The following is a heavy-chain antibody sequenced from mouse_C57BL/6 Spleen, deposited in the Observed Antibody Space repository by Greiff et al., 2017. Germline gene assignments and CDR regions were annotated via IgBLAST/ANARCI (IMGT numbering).Heavy chain of an antibody. J-gene: IGHJ1*03. D-gene: IGHD1-1*01. V-gene: IGHV1-82*01. CDR2: IYPGDGDT. Sequence: LEESGPELVKPGASVKISCKASGYAFSSSWMNWVKQRPGKGLEWIGRIYPGDGDTNYNGKFKGKATLTADKSSSTAYMQLSSLTSEDSAVYFCARTPYYYGSSYWYFDVWGTGTTVTVSS. CDR3: ARTPYYYGSSYWYFDV. CDR1: GYAFSSSW.